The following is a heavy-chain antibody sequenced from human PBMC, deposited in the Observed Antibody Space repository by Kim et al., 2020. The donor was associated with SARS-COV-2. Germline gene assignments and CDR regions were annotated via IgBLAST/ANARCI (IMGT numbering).Heavy chain of an antibody. CDR1: GGSISSSNW. V-gene: IGHV4-4*02. Sequence: SETLSLTCAVSGGSISSSNWWSWVRQPPGKGLEWIGEIYHSGSTNYNPSLKSRVTISVDKSKNQFSLKLSSVTAADTAVYYCASVDPYYDFWSGYSTREYNWFDPWGQGTLVTVSS. J-gene: IGHJ5*02. CDR2: IYHSGST. CDR3: ASVDPYYDFWSGYSTREYNWFDP. D-gene: IGHD3-3*01.